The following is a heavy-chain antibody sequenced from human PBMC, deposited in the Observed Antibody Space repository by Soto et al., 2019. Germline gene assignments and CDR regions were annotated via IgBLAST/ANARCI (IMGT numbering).Heavy chain of an antibody. CDR2: IYWDDDK. CDR3: AHSYDYVWGTYRSADAFDI. CDR1: GFSLNTSGVG. D-gene: IGHD3-16*02. V-gene: IGHV2-5*02. Sequence: QITLTESGPTLVKPTQTLTLTCTFSGFSLNTSGVGVGWIRQPPGKALEWLALIYWDDDKRYSPSVKRRLTITKDTSKTQVLLTMTSMDPVDTATYFCAHSYDYVWGTYRSADAFDIWGQGTMVTVSS. J-gene: IGHJ3*02.